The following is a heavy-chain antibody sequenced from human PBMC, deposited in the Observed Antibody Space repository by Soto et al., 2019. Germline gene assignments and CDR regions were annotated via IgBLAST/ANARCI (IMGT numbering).Heavy chain of an antibody. J-gene: IGHJ6*02. V-gene: IGHV4-30-4*01. CDR2: IYYSGST. CDR1: GGSISSGDYY. D-gene: IGHD3-10*01. CDR3: ASSAMVRGVTRVSYYYGMDV. Sequence: SETLSLTCTVSGGSISSGDYYWSWIRQPPGKGLEWIGYIYYSGSTYYNPSLKSRVTISVDTSKNQFSLKLSSVTAADTAVYYCASSAMVRGVTRVSYYYGMDVWGQGTTVTVSS.